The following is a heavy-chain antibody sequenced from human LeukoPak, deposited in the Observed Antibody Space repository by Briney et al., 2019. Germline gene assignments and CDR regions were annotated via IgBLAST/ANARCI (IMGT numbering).Heavy chain of an antibody. CDR3: AKSLGRITMIVVVIPLFDY. Sequence: GGSLRLSCAVSGFTFSSYAMSWVRQAPGKGLEWVSAISGSGGSTYYADSVKGRCTISRDNSKNTLYLQMNSLRAEDTAVYYCAKSLGRITMIVVVIPLFDYWGQGTLVSVSS. CDR2: ISGSGGST. D-gene: IGHD3-22*01. V-gene: IGHV3-23*01. CDR1: GFTFSSYA. J-gene: IGHJ4*02.